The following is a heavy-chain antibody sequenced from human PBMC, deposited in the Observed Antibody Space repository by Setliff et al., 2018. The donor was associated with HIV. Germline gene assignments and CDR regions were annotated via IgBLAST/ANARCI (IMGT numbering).Heavy chain of an antibody. CDR2: IYYTGNT. D-gene: IGHD3-10*01. CDR1: GDSISGGGYF. V-gene: IGHV4-31*03. J-gene: IGHJ3*02. Sequence: PSETLSLTCTVSGDSISGGGYFWSWVRQHPGKGLEWSGYIYYTGNTYYNPSLKRRITISIDTSKNQFSLNLNSVTAADTAVYYCARVPRITTLRNAFDIWGQGTMVTVSS. CDR3: ARVPRITTLRNAFDI.